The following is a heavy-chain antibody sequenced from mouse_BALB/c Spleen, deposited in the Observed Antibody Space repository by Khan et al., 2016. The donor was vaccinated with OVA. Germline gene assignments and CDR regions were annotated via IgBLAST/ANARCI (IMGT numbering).Heavy chain of an antibody. CDR1: GYSIASDYA. CDR3: ASVYGGDFDY. Sequence: VQLKESGPGLVKPSQSLSLTCTVTGYSIASDYAWNWIRQFPGNKLEWMGFISYSGNTNYNPSLKSRISITRDTSKNQFFLQLNSVTSEDTATXYCASVYGGDFDYWGQGTTLTVSS. CDR2: ISYSGNT. J-gene: IGHJ2*01. D-gene: IGHD1-1*01. V-gene: IGHV3-2*02.